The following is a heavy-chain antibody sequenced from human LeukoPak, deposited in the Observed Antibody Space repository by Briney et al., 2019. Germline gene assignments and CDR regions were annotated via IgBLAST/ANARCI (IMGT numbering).Heavy chain of an antibody. Sequence: KSGGSLRLSCAASGFTFSSYVMNWVRQAPGKGLEWVSSISSSSSYIYYADSVKGRFTISRDNAKNSLYLQMNSLRAEDTAVYYCARDGPNSSSYPSWFDPWGQGTLVTVSS. D-gene: IGHD6-6*01. CDR3: ARDGPNSSSYPSWFDP. CDR2: ISSSSSYI. CDR1: GFTFSSYV. J-gene: IGHJ5*02. V-gene: IGHV3-21*01.